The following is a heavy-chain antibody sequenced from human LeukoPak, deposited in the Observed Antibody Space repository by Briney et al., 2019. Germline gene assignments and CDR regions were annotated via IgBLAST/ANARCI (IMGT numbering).Heavy chain of an antibody. D-gene: IGHD3-22*01. Sequence: GGSLSLCCEASGFTFSSYDIHGVRQAPGKGLEWVAVISYDGSNKYYADSVRGRFTISRDNSKNTLYLQMNSLRAEDTAVYYCAKDTFDSSGTGGPYFDYWGQGTLVTVSS. J-gene: IGHJ4*02. CDR1: GFTFSSYD. CDR2: ISYDGSNK. CDR3: AKDTFDSSGTGGPYFDY. V-gene: IGHV3-30*18.